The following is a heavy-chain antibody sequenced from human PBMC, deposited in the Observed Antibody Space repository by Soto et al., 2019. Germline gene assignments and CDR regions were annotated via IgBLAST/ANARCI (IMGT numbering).Heavy chain of an antibody. Sequence: LESGGGFVQPGGSLRVSCAASRFTFTTYAMSWVRQAPGKGLEWVAGISASGGNTYYADSVKGRFTVSRDNSKNTLYPQMSTLRAEDTAVYYCAKGVWKGAYFSYWGQGTLVTVSS. CDR1: RFTFTTYA. CDR2: ISASGGNT. V-gene: IGHV3-23*01. J-gene: IGHJ4*02. CDR3: AKGVWKGAYFSY. D-gene: IGHD3-16*01.